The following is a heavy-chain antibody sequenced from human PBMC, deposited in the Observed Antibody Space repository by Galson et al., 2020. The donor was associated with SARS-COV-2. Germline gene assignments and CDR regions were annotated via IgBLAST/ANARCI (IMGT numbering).Heavy chain of an antibody. CDR3: AKDRQIQLWPYYYYGMDV. CDR1: GFTFSTYG. Sequence: GGSLRLSCAASGFTFSTYGMHWVRQAPGKGLEWVAVISYDGSNKYYADPATGRFTISRDNPKNTLYLQMNSLRAEDTAVYYCAKDRQIQLWPYYYYGMDVWGQGTTVTVSS. CDR2: ISYDGSNK. V-gene: IGHV3-30*18. J-gene: IGHJ6*02. D-gene: IGHD5-18*01.